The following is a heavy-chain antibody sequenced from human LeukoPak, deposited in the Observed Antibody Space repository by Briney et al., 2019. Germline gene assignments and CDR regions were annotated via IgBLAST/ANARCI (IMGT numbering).Heavy chain of an antibody. D-gene: IGHD3-10*01. V-gene: IGHV4-4*07. CDR1: GGSISSYY. CDR2: IYTSGST. CDR3: ARDGRYYGSGSYYTYYYYGMDV. Sequence: SETLSLTCTVSGGSISSYYWSWIRQPAGKRLEWIGRIYTSGSTNYNPSLKSRVTMSVDTSKNQFSLKLRSVTAADTAVYYCARDGRYYGSGSYYTYYYYGMDVWGQGTTVTVSS. J-gene: IGHJ6*02.